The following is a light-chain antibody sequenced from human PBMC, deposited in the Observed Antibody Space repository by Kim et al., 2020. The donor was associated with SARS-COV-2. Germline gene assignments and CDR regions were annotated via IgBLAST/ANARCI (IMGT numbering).Light chain of an antibody. CDR3: QQSHSAPIT. Sequence: DIQMTQSPSSLPASVGDRVTIACRASQTISTYLNWYQQKSGQAPQLLIYGASTLQGGVPSRFSGSGSGTEFTLTIANVQPEDFATYYCQQSHSAPITFGQGTRLEIK. J-gene: IGKJ5*01. V-gene: IGKV1-39*01. CDR1: QTISTY. CDR2: GAS.